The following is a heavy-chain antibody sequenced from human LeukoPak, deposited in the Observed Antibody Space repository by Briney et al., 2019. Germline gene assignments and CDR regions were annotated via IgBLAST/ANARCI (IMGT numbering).Heavy chain of an antibody. J-gene: IGHJ4*02. V-gene: IGHV3-30-3*01. CDR1: GFTFSSYA. D-gene: IGHD5-12*01. CDR2: ISYDGSNK. Sequence: PGGSLRLSCAASGFTFSSYAMHWVRQAPGKGLEWVAVISYDGSNKYYADSVKGRFTISRDNSKNTLYLQMNSLRAEDTAVYYCARYSGYDSGPTGYSDYWGQGTLVTVSS. CDR3: ARYSGYDSGPTGYSDY.